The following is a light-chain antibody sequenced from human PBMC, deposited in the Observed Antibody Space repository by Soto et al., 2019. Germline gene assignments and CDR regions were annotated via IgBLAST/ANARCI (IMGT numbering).Light chain of an antibody. V-gene: IGLV2-8*01. CDR3: SSYAGSNNFVV. J-gene: IGLJ2*01. CDR1: SSDVGGYNY. Sequence: QSALTQPTSASGSPGQSVTISCTGTSSDVGGYNYVSWYQQHPGKAPKLMIYEVSKRPSGVPDRFSGSKSGNTASLTVSGLQAEDEADYYCSSYAGSNNFVVFGGGTKRTVL. CDR2: EVS.